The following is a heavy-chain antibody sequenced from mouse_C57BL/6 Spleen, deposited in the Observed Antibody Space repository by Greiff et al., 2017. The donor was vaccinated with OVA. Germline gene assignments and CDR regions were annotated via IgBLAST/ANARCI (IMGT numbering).Heavy chain of an antibody. J-gene: IGHJ1*03. Sequence: VQLQQSGPELVKPGASVKISCKASGYAFSSSWMNWVKQRPGKGLEWIGRIYPGDGDTNYNGKFKGKATLTADKSSSTAYMQLSSLTSEDSAVYFCASGYGSSYWYFDVWGTGTTVTVSS. CDR3: ASGYGSSYWYFDV. D-gene: IGHD1-1*01. V-gene: IGHV1-82*01. CDR1: GYAFSSSW. CDR2: IYPGDGDT.